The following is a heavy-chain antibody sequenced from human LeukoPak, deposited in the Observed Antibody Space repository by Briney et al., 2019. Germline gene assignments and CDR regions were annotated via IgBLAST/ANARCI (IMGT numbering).Heavy chain of an antibody. J-gene: IGHJ4*02. CDR3: AKVYIVGATISDYYFDY. D-gene: IGHD1-26*01. CDR1: GFTFSSYA. CDR2: ISGSGGST. V-gene: IGHV3-23*01. Sequence: GGSLRLSCAASGFTFSSYAMSWVRQAPGKGLEWVSAISGSGGSTYYADSVKGRFTISRDNSKNTLYLQMNSLRAEDTAVYYCAKVYIVGATISDYYFDYWGQGTLVTVSP.